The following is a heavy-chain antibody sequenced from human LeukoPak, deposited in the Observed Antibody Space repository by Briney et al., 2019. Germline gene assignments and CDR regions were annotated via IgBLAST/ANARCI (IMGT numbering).Heavy chain of an antibody. CDR1: GDSITSYY. CDR2: FSYSGST. Sequence: SETLSLTCTVSGDSITSYYWSWIRQPPGKGLEWIGYFSYSGSTNYNPSLKSRVTISVDRSKNQFSLKLTSVTAADTAVYYCARGGYSYGQGYFDYWGQGTLVTVSS. D-gene: IGHD5-18*01. V-gene: IGHV4-59*08. CDR3: ARGGYSYGQGYFDY. J-gene: IGHJ4*02.